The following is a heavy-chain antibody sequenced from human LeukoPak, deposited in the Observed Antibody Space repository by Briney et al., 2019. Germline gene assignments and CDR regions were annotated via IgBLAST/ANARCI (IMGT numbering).Heavy chain of an antibody. CDR2: ISGSGGST. J-gene: IGHJ6*03. V-gene: IGHV3-23*01. Sequence: GGSLRLSCAASGFTFSSYAMSWVRQAPGKGLEWVSAISGSGGSTYYADSVKGRFTISRDSSKTPLYLQMNSLRAEDTAVYSCAKADDFWSGYYDPSQYPNYYYMDVWGKGTTVTVSS. CDR3: AKADDFWSGYYDPSQYPNYYYMDV. D-gene: IGHD3-3*01. CDR1: GFTFSSYA.